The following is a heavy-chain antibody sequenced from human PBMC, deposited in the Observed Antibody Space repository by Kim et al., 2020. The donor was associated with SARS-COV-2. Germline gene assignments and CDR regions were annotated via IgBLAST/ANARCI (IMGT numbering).Heavy chain of an antibody. D-gene: IGHD6-19*01. J-gene: IGHJ4*02. V-gene: IGHV1-46*01. Sequence: YAQKFQGRVTMTRDTSTSTVYMELSSLRSEDTAVYYCARDPPVAGPTFDYWGQGTLVTVSS. CDR3: ARDPPVAGPTFDY.